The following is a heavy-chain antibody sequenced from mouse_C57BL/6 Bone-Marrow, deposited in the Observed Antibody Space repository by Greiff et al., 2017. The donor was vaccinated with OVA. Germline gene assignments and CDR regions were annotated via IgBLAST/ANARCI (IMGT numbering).Heavy chain of an antibody. CDR2: IDPSDSYT. V-gene: IGHV1-50*01. CDR3: ARGYYYGSSYDWYYFDY. CDR1: GYTFTSYW. Sequence: VQLQQPGAELVKPGASVKLSCKASGYTFTSYWMQWVKQRPGQGLEWIGEIDPSDSYTNYNQKFKGKATLTVDTSSSTAYMPLSSLTSEDSAVYYCARGYYYGSSYDWYYFDYWGQGTTLTVSS. J-gene: IGHJ2*01. D-gene: IGHD1-1*01.